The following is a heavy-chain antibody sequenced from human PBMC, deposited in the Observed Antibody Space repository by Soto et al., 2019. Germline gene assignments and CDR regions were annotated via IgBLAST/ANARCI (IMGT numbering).Heavy chain of an antibody. Sequence: SETLSLTCAVSGGSISSSNWWSWVRQPPGKGLEWIGEIYHSGSTNYNPSLKSRVTISVDKSKNQFSLKLSSVTAADTAVYYCARVEYYYDSSGYYSMALYYWGQGTLVTVSS. D-gene: IGHD3-22*01. J-gene: IGHJ4*02. CDR1: GGSISSSNW. CDR3: ARVEYYYDSSGYYSMALYY. CDR2: IYHSGST. V-gene: IGHV4-4*02.